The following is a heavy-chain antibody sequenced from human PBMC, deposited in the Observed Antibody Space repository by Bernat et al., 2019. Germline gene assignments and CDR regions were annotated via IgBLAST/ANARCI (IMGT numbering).Heavy chain of an antibody. CDR3: AICYGSGGAFNFDY. CDR2: IYYSGST. Sequence: LKESAPGLVRLPKTLSLPCPVSGGPISSYSWSWFGQPPGKGLEWIGYIYYSGSTNYNPSLKSRVTISVDTSKNQFSLKLSSVTAADTAVYYCAICYGSGGAFNFDYWGQGTLVTVSS. V-gene: IGHV4-59*01. J-gene: IGHJ4*02. D-gene: IGHD3-10*01. CDR1: GGPISSYS.